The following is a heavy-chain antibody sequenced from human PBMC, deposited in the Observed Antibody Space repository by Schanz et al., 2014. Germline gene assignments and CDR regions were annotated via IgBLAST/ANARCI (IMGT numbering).Heavy chain of an antibody. J-gene: IGHJ6*02. CDR1: GFIFSSYG. CDR3: ARVRRRIATPSTPSFRNYYYYAMDV. CDR2: IWYDGSNK. V-gene: IGHV3-33*01. Sequence: VQLLESGGGVVQPGRSLRLSCAASGFIFSSYGLHWVRQAPGKGLEWVAFIWYDGSNKYYADSVKGRFTISRDNSKNTLYLQMNSLRAEDTSVYFCARVRRRIATPSTPSFRNYYYYAMDVWGQGTTDTVSS. D-gene: IGHD6-13*01.